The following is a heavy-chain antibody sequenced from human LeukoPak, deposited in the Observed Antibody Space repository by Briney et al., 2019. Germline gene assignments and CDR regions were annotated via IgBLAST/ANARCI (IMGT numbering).Heavy chain of an antibody. D-gene: IGHD4-17*01. CDR2: IWYDGSNK. J-gene: IGHJ4*02. CDR1: EFTFSSYG. Sequence: GGSLRLSCAASEFTFSSYGMHWVRQAPGKGLEWVAVIWYDGSNKYYADSVKGRFTISRDNSKNTLYLQMNSLRAEDTAVYYCARDGTRDYGDHYFDYWGQGTLVTVSS. V-gene: IGHV3-33*01. CDR3: ARDGTRDYGDHYFDY.